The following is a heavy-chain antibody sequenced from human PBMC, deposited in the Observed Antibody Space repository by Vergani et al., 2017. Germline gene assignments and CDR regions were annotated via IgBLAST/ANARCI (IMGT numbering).Heavy chain of an antibody. D-gene: IGHD3-3*01. V-gene: IGHV3-74*01. CDR3: ARAQKFRVGVVGENWFDP. J-gene: IGHJ5*02. Sequence: EVELVESGGGLVQPGGSLRLSCAASGFTFNDYWMHWARQVPGKGLVWVSGMNGDGDTIRYADSVKGRFTISRDNAKNTLFLQMNSLRAEDTAVYYCARAQKFRVGVVGENWFDPWWQETLVTVSS. CDR2: MNGDGDTI. CDR1: GFTFNDYW.